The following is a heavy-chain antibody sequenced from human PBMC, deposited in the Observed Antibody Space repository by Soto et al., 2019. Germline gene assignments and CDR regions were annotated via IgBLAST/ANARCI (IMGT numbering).Heavy chain of an antibody. CDR3: TTAGVVPAAMRYYYYGIDV. CDR2: IKSKTDGGTT. J-gene: IGHJ6*02. Sequence: PGGSLRLSCAASGFTFSNAWMNWVRQAPGKGLEWVGRIKSKTDGGTTDYAAPVKGRFTISRDDSKNTLYLQMNSLKTEDTAVYYCTTAGVVPAAMRYYYYGIDVWGQGTTVTVSS. CDR1: GFTFSNAW. V-gene: IGHV3-15*07. D-gene: IGHD2-2*01.